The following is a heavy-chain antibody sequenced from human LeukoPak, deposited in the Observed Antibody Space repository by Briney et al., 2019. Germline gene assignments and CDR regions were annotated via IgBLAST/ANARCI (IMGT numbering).Heavy chain of an antibody. CDR1: GGSISSYY. D-gene: IGHD3-22*01. V-gene: IGHV4-59*01. CDR2: IYYSGST. J-gene: IGHJ4*02. Sequence: SETLSLTCTVSGGSISSYYWSWIRQPPGKGLEWIGYIYYSGSTNYNPSLKSRVTISVDTSKNQFSLKLSSVTAADTAVYYCASYDIRGGCFDYWGQGTLVTVSS. CDR3: ASYDIRGGCFDY.